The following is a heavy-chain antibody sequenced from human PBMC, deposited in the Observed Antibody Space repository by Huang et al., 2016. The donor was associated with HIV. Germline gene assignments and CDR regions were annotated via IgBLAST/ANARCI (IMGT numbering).Heavy chain of an antibody. CDR3: ARDYMGSHYYGMDV. CDR2: ISGGMGTI. D-gene: IGHD3-10*01. V-gene: IGHV3-48*02. J-gene: IGHJ6*02. CDR1: EFTFNTYG. Sequence: EMQLVESGGGLVQPGGSLRLSCTASEFTFNTYGMNWVRQAPVKGLGWISYISGGMGTIDYADSVKGRFTLSRDNAKNSLYLQMNSLRDEDTAVYYCARDYMGSHYYGMDVWGQGTTVTVSS.